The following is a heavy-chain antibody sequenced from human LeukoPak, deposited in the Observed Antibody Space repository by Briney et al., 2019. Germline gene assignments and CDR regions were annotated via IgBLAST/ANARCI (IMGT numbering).Heavy chain of an antibody. CDR2: ISSSGSTI. CDR3: ARARPVLGAFDI. CDR1: GFTFSSYE. J-gene: IGHJ3*02. D-gene: IGHD7-27*01. V-gene: IGHV3-48*03. Sequence: GGSLRLSCAASGFTFSSYEMNWVRQAPGKGLEWVSYISSSGSTIYYADSVKGRFTISRDNAKNSLYLQMNSLRAEDTAVYYCARARPVLGAFDIWGRGTMVTVSS.